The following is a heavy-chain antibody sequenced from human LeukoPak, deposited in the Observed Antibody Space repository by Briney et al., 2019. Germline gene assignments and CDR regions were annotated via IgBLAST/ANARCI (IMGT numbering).Heavy chain of an antibody. CDR3: ARFFISWRGGIDY. D-gene: IGHD3-16*01. V-gene: IGHV4-38-2*02. CDR2: IYHSGST. Sequence: SETLSLTCTVSGYSISSGYYWGWIRQPPGKGLEWIGSIYHSGSTYYNPSLKSRVTISIDTSKNQFSLKLFSVTAADTAVYYCARFFISWRGGIDYWGRGTLVTVSS. CDR1: GYSISSGYY. J-gene: IGHJ4*02.